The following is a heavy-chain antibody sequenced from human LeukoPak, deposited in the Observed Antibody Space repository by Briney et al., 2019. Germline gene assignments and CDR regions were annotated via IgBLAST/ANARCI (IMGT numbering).Heavy chain of an antibody. D-gene: IGHD3-10*01. J-gene: IGHJ5*02. CDR3: ARIGITMVRGVMNWFDP. CDR2: INAGNGNT. Sequence: ASVKVSCKASGYTFTSYAMHWVRQAPGQGLEWMGWINAGNGNTKYSQKFQGRVTITRDTSASTAYMELSSLRSEDTAVYYCARIGITMVRGVMNWFDPWGQGTLVTVSS. V-gene: IGHV1-3*01. CDR1: GYTFTSYA.